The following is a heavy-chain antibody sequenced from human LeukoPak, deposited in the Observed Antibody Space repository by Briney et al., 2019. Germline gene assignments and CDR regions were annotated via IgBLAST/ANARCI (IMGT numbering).Heavy chain of an antibody. CDR2: MKPNSGNT. CDR3: ATELRWKDH. CDR1: GYTFTNYD. D-gene: IGHD4-23*01. Sequence: VASVKVSCKASGYTFTNYDINWVRQATGQGLKWMGYMKPNSGNTGYAQKFQGRVTMTRDTSISTAYMELSSLTSEDTAVYYCATELRWKDHWGQGTLVTVSS. V-gene: IGHV1-8*01. J-gene: IGHJ4*02.